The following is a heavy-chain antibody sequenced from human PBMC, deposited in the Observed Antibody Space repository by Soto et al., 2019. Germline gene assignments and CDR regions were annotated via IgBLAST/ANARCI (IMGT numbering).Heavy chain of an antibody. CDR1: GDTFNDYY. CDR3: ARESGGATATLDYYYFYMDV. CDR2: INPNGGVT. J-gene: IGHJ6*03. D-gene: IGHD5-12*01. Sequence: QVQLVQSGAEVKKPGASVTVSCRSSGDTFNDYYIHSVRHAPGQGLEWMGWINPNGGVTKYAQKFQGLVSMTRDTSIRTVYMQLSRLRSDDTAVYYCARESGGATATLDYYYFYMDVWGTGTTVTVSS. V-gene: IGHV1-2*04.